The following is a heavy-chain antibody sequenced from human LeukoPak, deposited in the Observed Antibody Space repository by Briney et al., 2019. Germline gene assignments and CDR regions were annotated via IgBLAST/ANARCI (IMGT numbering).Heavy chain of an antibody. Sequence: SGGSLRLSCAASGFTFSSYAMSWVRQAPGKGLEWVSAISGSGGSTYYADSVKGRFTISRDNSKNTLYLQMNNLRAEDTAVYYCAKSMVQGVNYWGQGTLVTVSS. V-gene: IGHV3-23*01. J-gene: IGHJ4*02. CDR2: ISGSGGST. CDR3: AKSMVQGVNY. D-gene: IGHD3-10*01. CDR1: GFTFSSYA.